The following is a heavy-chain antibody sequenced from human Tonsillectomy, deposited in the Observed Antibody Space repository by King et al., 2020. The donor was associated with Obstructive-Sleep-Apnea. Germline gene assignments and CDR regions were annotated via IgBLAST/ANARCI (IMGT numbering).Heavy chain of an antibody. CDR2: IYYSAGT. V-gene: IGHV4-31*03. J-gene: IGHJ5*02. CDR3: ARAGLLQNWFDP. D-gene: IGHD1-26*01. CDR1: GGSISSGGDY. Sequence: VQLQESGPGLVKPSQTLSLTCTVSGGSISSGGDYWTWIRQHPVKGLEWIGYIYYSAGTYYNPSLKSRVTISLDTSKNQFSLKLSSVTSADTAVYYCARAGLLQNWFDPWGQGTLVTVSS.